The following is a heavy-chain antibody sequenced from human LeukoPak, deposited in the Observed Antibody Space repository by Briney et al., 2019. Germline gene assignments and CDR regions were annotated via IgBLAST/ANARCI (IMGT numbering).Heavy chain of an antibody. V-gene: IGHV1-18*01. J-gene: IGHJ4*02. CDR1: GYTFTRNG. CDR3: ARDPPGSASGYFDY. D-gene: IGHD1-26*01. CDR2: ISAYNGNT. Sequence: ASVKVSCKASGYTFTRNGISWVRQAPGQGLEWMGWISAYNGNTNYAQKLQGRVTMTTDTSTSTAYMELRNLRSDDTAVYYCARDPPGSASGYFDYWGQGTLVTVSS.